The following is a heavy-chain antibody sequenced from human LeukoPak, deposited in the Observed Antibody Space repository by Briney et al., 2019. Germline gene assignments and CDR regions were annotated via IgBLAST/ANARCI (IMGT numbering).Heavy chain of an antibody. CDR1: GGSFSGYY. CDR3: ARLADSSAWRPGYFDF. CDR2: INHSGST. V-gene: IGHV4-34*01. J-gene: IGHJ4*02. D-gene: IGHD6-13*01. Sequence: PSETLSLTCAVYGGSFSGYYWSWIRQPPGKGLEWIGEINHSGSTNYNPSLKSRVTISVDTSKNQFSLKLSAVTAADTAVYFCARLADSSAWRPGYFDFWGQGTLVTVSS.